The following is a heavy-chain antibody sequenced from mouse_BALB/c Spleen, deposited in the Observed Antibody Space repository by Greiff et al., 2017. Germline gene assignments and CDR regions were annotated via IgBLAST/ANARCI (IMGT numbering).Heavy chain of an antibody. CDR3: ARRYGNSLMDY. Sequence: EVMLVESGGGLVKLGGSLKLSCAASGFTFSSYYMSWVRQTPEKRLELVAAINSNGGSTYYPDTVKGRFTISRDNAKNTLYLQMSSLKSEDTALYYCARRYGNSLMDYWGQGTSVTVSS. D-gene: IGHD2-1*01. V-gene: IGHV5-6-2*01. CDR2: INSNGGST. CDR1: GFTFSSYY. J-gene: IGHJ4*01.